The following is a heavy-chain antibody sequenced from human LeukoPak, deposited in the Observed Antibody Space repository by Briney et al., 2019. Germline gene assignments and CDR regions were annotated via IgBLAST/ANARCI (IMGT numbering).Heavy chain of an antibody. J-gene: IGHJ4*02. Sequence: ASVKVSCXASGYTFTGYYMHWVRQARGQGLEWMGRINPNSGGTNYAQKFQGRVTMTRDTSISTAYMELSRLRSDDTAVYYCARAEPGIAAAGTWGQGTLVTVSS. CDR3: ARAEPGIAAAGT. V-gene: IGHV1-2*06. CDR1: GYTFTGYY. D-gene: IGHD6-13*01. CDR2: INPNSGGT.